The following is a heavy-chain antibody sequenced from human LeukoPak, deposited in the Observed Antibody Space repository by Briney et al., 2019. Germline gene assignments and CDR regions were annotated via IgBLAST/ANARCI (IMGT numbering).Heavy chain of an antibody. CDR1: GYTFTSYA. CDR3: ARGGWELRASEAFDI. D-gene: IGHD1-26*01. CDR2: ISAYNGNT. J-gene: IGHJ3*02. V-gene: IGHV1-18*01. Sequence: ASVKVSCKASGYTFTSYAMHWVRQAPGQRLEWMGWISAYNGNTNYAQRLQGRVTMTTDTSTSTAYMELRSLRSDDTAVYYCARGGWELRASEAFDIWGQGTMVTVSS.